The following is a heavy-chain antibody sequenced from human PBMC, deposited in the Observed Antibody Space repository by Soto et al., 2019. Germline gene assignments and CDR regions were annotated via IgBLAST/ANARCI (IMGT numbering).Heavy chain of an antibody. CDR3: ARDQLSSSWDYYYYYGMDV. CDR1: GFTFSSYS. V-gene: IGHV3-21*01. CDR2: ISSSSSYI. D-gene: IGHD6-13*01. J-gene: IGHJ6*02. Sequence: GGSLRLSCAASGFTFSSYSMNWVRQAPGKGLEWVSSISSSSSYIYYADSVKGRFTISRDNAKNSLYLQMNSLRAEDTAVYYCARDQLSSSWDYYYYYGMDVWGQGTTVTVS.